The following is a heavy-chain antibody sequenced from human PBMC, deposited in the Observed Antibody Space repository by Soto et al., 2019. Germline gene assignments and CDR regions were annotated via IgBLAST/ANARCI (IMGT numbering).Heavy chain of an antibody. J-gene: IGHJ1*01. V-gene: IGHV3-23*01. D-gene: IGHD6-13*01. CDR3: AKDLGFFSDRSWPLQH. Sequence: PGGSLRLSCAASGFTFSSYAMSWVRQAPGKGLEWVSAISGSGGSTYYADSVKGRFTISRDNSKNTLYLQMNSLRAEDTAVYYCAKDLGFFSDRSWPLQHWGQGTLVTVSS. CDR2: ISGSGGST. CDR1: GFTFSSYA.